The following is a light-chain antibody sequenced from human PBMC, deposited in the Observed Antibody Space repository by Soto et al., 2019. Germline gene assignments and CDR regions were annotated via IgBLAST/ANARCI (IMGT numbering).Light chain of an antibody. CDR2: DVS. Sequence: QSALTQPRSVSGSPGQSVTISCTGTSSDVGGYNYVSWYQQHPGEAPKLMIYDVSKRPSGVPDRFSGSKSGNTASLTISGLQGEDEAEYYCCSHAGNYAYVFGTGTKLTVL. CDR3: CSHAGNYAYV. CDR1: SSDVGGYNY. J-gene: IGLJ1*01. V-gene: IGLV2-11*01.